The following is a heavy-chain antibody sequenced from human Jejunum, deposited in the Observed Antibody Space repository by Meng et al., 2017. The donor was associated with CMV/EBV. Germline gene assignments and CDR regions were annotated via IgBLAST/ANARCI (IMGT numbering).Heavy chain of an antibody. V-gene: IGHV4-39*07. CDR1: GGSRSSSSNY. CDR2: MYYDGSQ. Sequence: SGGSRSSSSNYWGWVRQPPGKGLEWIGNMYYDGSQYYNPSLKSRVSIFADLSRNQFSLRLASVSAADTAMYYCAFMRGQPRRNYFDFWGPGTLVTVSS. D-gene: IGHD1-14*01. J-gene: IGHJ5*01. CDR3: AFMRGQPRRNYFDF.